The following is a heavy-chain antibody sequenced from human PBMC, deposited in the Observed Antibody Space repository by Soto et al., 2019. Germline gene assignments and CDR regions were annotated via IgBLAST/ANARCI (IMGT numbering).Heavy chain of an antibody. CDR1: GVTFSSHV. J-gene: IGHJ6*02. Sequence: EVQLLESGGGLVQPGGSLRLSCAASGVTFSSHVMNWVRQAPGKGLEWVAAISGGGGTTFYGDSVEGRFTMSRDNSKNTLFLQMNSLRAEDTAVYYCARGPRAPPPHDYGMDVWGQGTTVTVSS. CDR2: ISGGGGTT. V-gene: IGHV3-23*01. CDR3: ARGPRAPPPHDYGMDV.